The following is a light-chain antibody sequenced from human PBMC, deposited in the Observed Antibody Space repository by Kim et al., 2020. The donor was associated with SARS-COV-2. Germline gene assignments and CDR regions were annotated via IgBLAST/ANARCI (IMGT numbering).Light chain of an antibody. CDR3: QAWDSGTAVV. CDR2: QDT. CDR1: KLGDKN. Sequence: GTHDRKADFTCSCDKLGDKNGFWYQKKPGQSPVLVIYQDTKRPSGIPERFSASNSGNTATLTIGGTQATDEADYYCQAWDSGTAVVFGGGTQLTVL. J-gene: IGLJ2*01. V-gene: IGLV3-1*01.